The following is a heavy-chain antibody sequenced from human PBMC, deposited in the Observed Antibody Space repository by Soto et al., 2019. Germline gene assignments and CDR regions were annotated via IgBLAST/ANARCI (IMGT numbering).Heavy chain of an antibody. V-gene: IGHV1-2*02. CDR1: RYIFTGYY. Sequence: ASVKVSCKTSRYIFTGYYMHWVRQAPGQGLEWMGWINPNSGDTNYAQRFKGRVSMTSDASINTAYLELSRLRPGDTAVFFCARSHSAYHYHAMDAWGQGTTVTVSS. CDR2: INPNSGDT. J-gene: IGHJ6*02. CDR3: ARSHSAYHYHAMDA.